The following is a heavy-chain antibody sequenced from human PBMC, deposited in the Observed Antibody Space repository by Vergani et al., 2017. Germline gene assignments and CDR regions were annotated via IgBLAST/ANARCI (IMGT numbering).Heavy chain of an antibody. Sequence: QVQLVQSGAEVKKPGASVKVPCKAFGYPFTSYGITWVRKAPGQGFEGMGWISAYNGNTNYAQKLQGRVTMTTDTSTSTAYMELRSLRPDDTAVYYCARDPDIVVVPAAPYYYYYYGMDVWGQGTTVTVSS. CDR2: ISAYNGNT. J-gene: IGHJ6*02. V-gene: IGHV1-18*04. D-gene: IGHD2-2*01. CDR3: ARDPDIVVVPAAPYYYYYYGMDV. CDR1: GYPFTSYG.